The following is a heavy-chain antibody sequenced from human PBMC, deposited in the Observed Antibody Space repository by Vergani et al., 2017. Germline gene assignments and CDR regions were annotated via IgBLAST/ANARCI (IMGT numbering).Heavy chain of an antibody. Sequence: EVQLVQSGAEVKKPGESLKISCTGSGYSFTSYWIAWVRQVPGKGLEWMGIIYPGDSDIRYSPSFQGQVTISADKSISTAYLQWSSLKASDTAMYYCARGLPATPYIPHYWGQGTLVTVSS. CDR2: IYPGDSDI. J-gene: IGHJ4*02. D-gene: IGHD2-2*01. V-gene: IGHV5-51*01. CDR1: GYSFTSYW. CDR3: ARGLPATPYIPHY.